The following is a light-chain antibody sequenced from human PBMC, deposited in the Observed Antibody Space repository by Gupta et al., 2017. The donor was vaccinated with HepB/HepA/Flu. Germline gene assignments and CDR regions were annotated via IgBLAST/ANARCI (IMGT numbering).Light chain of an antibody. J-gene: IGKJ4*01. CDR1: QSLLHNNGHNY. CDR2: LAS. CDR3: MQALQSPLT. V-gene: IGKV2-28*01. Sequence: XXLXAXXXXPAXISCRSSQSLLHNNGHNYLDWYLQKPGQSPQLLIFLASNRASGVPDRFSGSGSGTDFTLTISRVEAEDVGVYYCMQALQSPLTFGGGTKVEIK.